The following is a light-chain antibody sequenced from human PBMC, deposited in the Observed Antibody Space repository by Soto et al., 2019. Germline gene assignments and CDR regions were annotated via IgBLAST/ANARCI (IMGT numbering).Light chain of an antibody. CDR1: SSDVGEYNY. CDR3: CSCAGSTGV. V-gene: IGLV2-11*01. Sequence: QSALPQPRSVSGSPGQSVTISCTGTSSDVGEYNYVSWYQQHPGKAPTLMIYDVSKRPSGVPDRFSGSKSGNTASLTISGLQAENEADYFGCSCAGSTGVFGGGTKLTVL. J-gene: IGLJ3*02. CDR2: DVS.